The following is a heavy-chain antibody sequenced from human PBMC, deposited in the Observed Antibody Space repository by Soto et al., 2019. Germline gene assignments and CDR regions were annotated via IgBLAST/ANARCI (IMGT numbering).Heavy chain of an antibody. CDR2: NYHSGST. V-gene: IGHV4-30-2*01. CDR1: GGSISSGGYS. D-gene: IGHD6-6*01. J-gene: IGHJ5*02. Sequence: QLQLQESGTGLVKPSQTLSLTSAVSGGSISSGGYSWSWIRQPPGNGLEWIGYNYHSGSTYYNPSLKSGVTISVGRSKNQFSLKQSSVTAADAAVYCCASVPPPWGQRTLVTVSS. CDR3: ASVPPP.